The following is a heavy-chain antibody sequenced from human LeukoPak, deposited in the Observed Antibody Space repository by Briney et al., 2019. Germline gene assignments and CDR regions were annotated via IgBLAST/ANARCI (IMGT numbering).Heavy chain of an antibody. CDR2: TYNSRST. CDR1: VGSISSYF. V-gene: IGHV4-4*07. D-gene: IGHD6-19*01. CDR3: AREVAVAGTGDY. J-gene: IGHJ4*02. Sequence: SETLSLTCTDSVGSISSYFLSWIRQPAGTGLEWIVRTYNSRSTNYTPSLKSRVTMSIDTSKNQFSLKMSSVTAADTAVYYCAREVAVAGTGDYWGQGTLVTVSS.